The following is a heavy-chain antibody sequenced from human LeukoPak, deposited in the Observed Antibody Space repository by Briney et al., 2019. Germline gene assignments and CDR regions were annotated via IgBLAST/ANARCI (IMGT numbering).Heavy chain of an antibody. J-gene: IGHJ4*02. CDR1: GFTFSNYG. D-gene: IGHD1-26*01. CDR3: EGFGNYYSAYFDY. Sequence: GTSLRLSCAASGFTFSNYGMQWVRQAPGKGLEWVAVISYEGSTSYYADSVKGRFTISRDNSKSTLILQMNGLRSEDTAVYVKEGFGNYYSAYFDYWGQGTLVTVSS. CDR2: ISYEGSTS. V-gene: IGHV3-30*03.